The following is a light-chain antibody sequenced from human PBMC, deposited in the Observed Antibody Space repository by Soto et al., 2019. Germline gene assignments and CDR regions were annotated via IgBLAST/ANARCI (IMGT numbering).Light chain of an antibody. Sequence: QSVLTQPPSVSGAPGQRVAISCTGSSSNIGAEYDVHWYQQLPGTAPKRLIYGDNNRPSGVPDRFSGSKSGTSASLAITGLQAEDEADYYCQSFDSSRFYVFGTGTKVTVL. J-gene: IGLJ1*01. CDR2: GDN. CDR1: SSNIGAEYD. V-gene: IGLV1-40*01. CDR3: QSFDSSRFYV.